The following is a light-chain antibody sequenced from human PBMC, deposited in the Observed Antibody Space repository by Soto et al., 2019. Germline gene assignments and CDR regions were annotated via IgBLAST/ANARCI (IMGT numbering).Light chain of an antibody. CDR2: EVS. CDR1: SSDVGAYNS. V-gene: IGLV2-14*01. CDR3: CSYRSSSLYV. J-gene: IGLJ1*01. Sequence: QSALAQPASVSGSPGQSVTISCTGTSSDVGAYNSVSWYQQHPDKAPKVMIYEVSHRPSGVSNRFSGSKSGNTASLTISGLQAEDEADYYCCSYRSSSLYVFGTGTKLTVL.